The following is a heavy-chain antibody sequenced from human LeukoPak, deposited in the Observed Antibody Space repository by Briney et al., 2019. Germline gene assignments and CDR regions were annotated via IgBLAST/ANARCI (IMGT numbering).Heavy chain of an antibody. V-gene: IGHV1-69*13. J-gene: IGHJ5*02. CDR3: ARDLGPENWFDP. CDR2: IIPIFGTA. Sequence: GASVKVSCKASGGTFSSYAISWVRQAPGRGLEWMGGIIPIFGTANYAQKFQGRVTITADESTSTAYMELSSLRSEDTAVYYCARDLGPENWFDPWGQGTLVTVSP. CDR1: GGTFSSYA.